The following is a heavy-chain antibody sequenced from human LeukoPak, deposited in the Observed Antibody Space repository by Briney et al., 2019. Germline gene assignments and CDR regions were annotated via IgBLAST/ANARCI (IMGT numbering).Heavy chain of an antibody. CDR1: GGSIKNYY. Sequence: SETLSLTCALSGGSIKNYYWSWIRQPLGKGLEWIGYVYYTGTTSYNPSLKSRVTISVETSKNQFSLTLNSVTATDTAVYHCARQSDPYYHYGLDFWGQGTTVIVSS. J-gene: IGHJ6*02. V-gene: IGHV4-59*01. CDR2: VYYTGTT. CDR3: ARQSDPYYHYGLDF.